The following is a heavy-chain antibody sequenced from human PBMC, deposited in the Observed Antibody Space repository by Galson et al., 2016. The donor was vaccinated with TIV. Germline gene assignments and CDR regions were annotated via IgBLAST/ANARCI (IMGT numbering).Heavy chain of an antibody. J-gene: IGHJ6*02. CDR2: IIPILGAA. CDR1: GFTVNNCG. Sequence: SVKVSCEATGFTVNNCGISWVRQAPGQGLEWMGGIIPILGAAHYEEKVQGRRTITADESTKTAYLELSSLRSEDTAVYYCARWVGFGFASALVGYYGMDVWGQGPPVTVSS. D-gene: IGHD3-16*01. CDR3: ARWVGFGFASALVGYYGMDV. V-gene: IGHV1-69*13.